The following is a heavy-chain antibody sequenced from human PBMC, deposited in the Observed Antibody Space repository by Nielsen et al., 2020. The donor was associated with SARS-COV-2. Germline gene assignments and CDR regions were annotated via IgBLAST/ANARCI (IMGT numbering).Heavy chain of an antibody. Sequence: SETLSLTCTVSGGSVSSGSYYWSWIRQPPGKGLEWIGYIYYSGSTYYNPSLKSRVTISVDTSKNQFSLKLSSVTAADTAVYYCAREALKELLWFGESSSYYGMDVWGQGTTVTVSS. V-gene: IGHV4-61*01. J-gene: IGHJ6*02. CDR3: AREALKELLWFGESSSYYGMDV. D-gene: IGHD3-10*01. CDR1: GGSVSSGSYY. CDR2: IYYSGST.